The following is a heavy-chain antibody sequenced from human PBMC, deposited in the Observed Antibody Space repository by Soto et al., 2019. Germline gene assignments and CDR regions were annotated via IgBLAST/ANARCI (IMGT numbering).Heavy chain of an antibody. J-gene: IGHJ6*02. CDR1: GWSFSGYY. CDR2: INHSGST. Sequence: SETLSLTCAVDGWSFSGYYWSWIRQPPGKGLEWIGEINHSGSTNYNPSLKSRVTISVDTSKNQFSLKLSSVTAADTAVYYCARGRAVAGISYYYYYGMAVWGQGTTVTVSS. V-gene: IGHV4-34*01. D-gene: IGHD6-19*01. CDR3: ARGRAVAGISYYYYYGMAV.